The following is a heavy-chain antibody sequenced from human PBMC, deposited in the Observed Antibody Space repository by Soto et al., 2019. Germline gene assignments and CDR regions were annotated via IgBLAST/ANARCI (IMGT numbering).Heavy chain of an antibody. CDR2: ISLQGGST. Sequence: QPGGSLRLSCSASGFAFSSYAMHWVRQTPGKGLEYVSAISLQGGSTYYADSVKGRFTISRDDSKNTVYLQMSSLRPDDTAVYYCVNMMIARGAFDFWGQGTLVTVSS. D-gene: IGHD2-21*01. V-gene: IGHV3-64D*06. CDR1: GFAFSSYA. J-gene: IGHJ4*02. CDR3: VNMMIARGAFDF.